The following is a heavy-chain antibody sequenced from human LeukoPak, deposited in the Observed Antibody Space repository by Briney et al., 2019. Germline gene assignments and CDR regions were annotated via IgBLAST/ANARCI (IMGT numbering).Heavy chain of an antibody. CDR1: GFTLSSYS. D-gene: IGHD2-15*01. J-gene: IGHJ4*02. CDR3: ARKKLEGYCSGSSCYYFDY. CDR2: ISSSGSTI. V-gene: IGHV3-48*04. Sequence: GGSLRLSCVASGFTLSSYSMNWVRQAPGKGLEWVSYISSSGSTIYYADSVKGRFTISRDNAKNSLHLQMNSLRAEDTAVYYCARKKLEGYCSGSSCYYFDYWGQGTLVTVSS.